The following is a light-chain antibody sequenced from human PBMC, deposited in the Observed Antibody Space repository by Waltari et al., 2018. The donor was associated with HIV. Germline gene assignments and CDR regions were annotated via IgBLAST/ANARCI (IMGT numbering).Light chain of an antibody. V-gene: IGLV2-14*01. J-gene: IGLJ1*01. CDR1: SSDVGAYMY. CDR2: EVT. CDR3: SSYTSSSTYV. Sequence: QSALTQPASVSGSPGQSITISCTVPSSDVGAYMYVSRYHQHPGKAPKLMIYEVTYRPSGVSNRFSGSKSGNTASLTISGLQAEDEADYYCSSYTSSSTYVFGTGTKVTVL.